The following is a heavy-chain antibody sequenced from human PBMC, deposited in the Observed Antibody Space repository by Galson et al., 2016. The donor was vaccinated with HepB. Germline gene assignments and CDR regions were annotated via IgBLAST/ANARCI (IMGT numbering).Heavy chain of an antibody. CDR1: GDTLTELS. CDR2: FDPESGET. J-gene: IGHJ4*02. V-gene: IGHV1-24*01. D-gene: IGHD3-3*01. Sequence: SVKFSCRVSGDTLTELSMHCVRQAPGKGLEWMGGFDPESGETLYAQRFQGRGTVTEDTSTDTAYMERTRLRSEDTAVYYCTTDRLGWSGYYNYWGQGTLVTVSS. CDR3: TTDRLGWSGYYNY.